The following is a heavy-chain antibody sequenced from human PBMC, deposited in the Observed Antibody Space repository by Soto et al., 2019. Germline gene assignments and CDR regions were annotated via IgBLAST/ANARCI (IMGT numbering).Heavy chain of an antibody. J-gene: IGHJ4*02. V-gene: IGHV3-30*18. CDR3: AKGDYNNFLDY. Sequence: QVQLVESGGGVVQPGRSLRLSCAASGFTFSASGMHWVRQAPGTGLEWVAVILHDGSYKYYGDSVKGRFTISRDNSKNTLYLQMNSVRGDDTAVYYCAKGDYNNFLDYWGQGTLVTVSS. CDR2: ILHDGSYK. CDR1: GFTFSASG. D-gene: IGHD4-4*01.